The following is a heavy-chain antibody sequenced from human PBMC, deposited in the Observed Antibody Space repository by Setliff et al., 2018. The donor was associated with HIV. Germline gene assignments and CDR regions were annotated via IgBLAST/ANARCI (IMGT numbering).Heavy chain of an antibody. J-gene: IGHJ5*02. CDR1: GGSISSHY. V-gene: IGHV4-59*08. Sequence: SETLSLTCTVSGGSISSHYWSWIRQPPGKGLEWIGYIYYSGSTNYNPSLKSRVTISVDTSKNQFSLKLTSVTAADTAVYYCARHGIVVVIAIPNWFDPWGQGTLVTVSS. D-gene: IGHD2-21*01. CDR3: ARHGIVVVIAIPNWFDP. CDR2: IYYSGST.